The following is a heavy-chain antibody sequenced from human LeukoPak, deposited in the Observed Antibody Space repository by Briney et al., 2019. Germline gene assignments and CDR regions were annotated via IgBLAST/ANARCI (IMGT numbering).Heavy chain of an antibody. V-gene: IGHV5-51*01. CDR3: ASEYCSGGNCYFDY. J-gene: IGHJ4*02. Sequence: GESLKISCKGSEYSFATYWIGWVRQMPGQGLEWMGIIFPGDSDTRYSPSFQGQVTISADKSISTAYLQWSSLKASDTAIYYCASEYCSGGNCYFDYWGQGTLVTVHS. D-gene: IGHD2-15*01. CDR1: EYSFATYW. CDR2: IFPGDSDT.